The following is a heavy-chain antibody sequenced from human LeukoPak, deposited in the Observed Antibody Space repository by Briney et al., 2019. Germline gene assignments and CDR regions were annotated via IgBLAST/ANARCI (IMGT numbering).Heavy chain of an antibody. J-gene: IGHJ4*02. D-gene: IGHD3-10*01. V-gene: IGHV3-23*01. CDR3: AKTPDVLLWFGESTGYDY. CDR2: ISGSGGST. CDR1: GFTFSSYA. Sequence: GGSLRLSCAASGFTFSSYAMSWVRQAPGKGLEWVSAISGSGGSTYYADSAKGRFTISRDNSKNTLYLQMNSLRAEDTAVYYCAKTPDVLLWFGESTGYDYWGQGTLVTVSS.